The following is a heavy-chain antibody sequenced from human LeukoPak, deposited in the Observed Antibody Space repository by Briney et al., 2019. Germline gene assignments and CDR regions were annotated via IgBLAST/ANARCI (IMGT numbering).Heavy chain of an antibody. Sequence: SGTLSLTCAVSGGSISSNNWWGWVRQPPGKGLEWIGEIYHSGSPNYNPSLKSRVTISVDKSRNHFSLNLSSVTAADTAVYYCATVRWNDGDAFDIWGQGTMVTVSS. D-gene: IGHD1-1*01. CDR2: IYHSGSP. CDR1: GGSISSNNW. J-gene: IGHJ3*02. CDR3: ATVRWNDGDAFDI. V-gene: IGHV4-4*02.